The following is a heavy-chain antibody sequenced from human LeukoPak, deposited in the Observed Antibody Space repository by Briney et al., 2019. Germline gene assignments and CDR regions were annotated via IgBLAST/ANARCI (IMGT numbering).Heavy chain of an antibody. CDR2: IYPGDSDT. CDR3: ARQYGRPFDY. V-gene: IGHV5-51*01. D-gene: IGHD4-17*01. J-gene: IGHJ4*02. Sequence: GESLKISCKGSGYSFSNYWIGWVRQMPGKGLEWMGIIYPGDSDTRYSPSFQGQVTISVDESINTAYRQWSSLEASDTAMYYCARQYGRPFDYWGQGTLVTVSS. CDR1: GYSFSNYW.